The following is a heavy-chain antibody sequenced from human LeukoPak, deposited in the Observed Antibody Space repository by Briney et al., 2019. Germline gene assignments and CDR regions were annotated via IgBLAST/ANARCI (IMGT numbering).Heavy chain of an antibody. CDR3: ARDLAYSRLDY. D-gene: IGHD5-18*01. Sequence: GGSLRLSCAVSGLTFSSSWMDWVRQAPGKGLEWVASINPDGNKKYSADPVKGRFTISRDNAENSLYLQMNSLRAEDTTFYYCARDLAYSRLDYWGQGMLVTVSS. CDR1: GLTFSSSW. V-gene: IGHV3-7*01. J-gene: IGHJ4*02. CDR2: INPDGNKK.